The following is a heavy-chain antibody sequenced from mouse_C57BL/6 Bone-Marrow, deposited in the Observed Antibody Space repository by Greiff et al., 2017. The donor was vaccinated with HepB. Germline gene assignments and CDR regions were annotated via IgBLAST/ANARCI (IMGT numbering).Heavy chain of an antibody. V-gene: IGHV1-55*01. Sequence: VQLQQPGAELVKPGASVKMSCKASGYTFTSYWITWVKQRPGQGLEWIGDIYPGSGSTNYNEKFKSKATLTVDTSSSTAYMQLSSLTSEDSAVYYCARKDYYDCDVSAMDYWGQGTSVTVSS. CDR3: ARKDYYDCDVSAMDY. J-gene: IGHJ4*01. CDR2: IYPGSGST. D-gene: IGHD2-4*01. CDR1: GYTFTSYW.